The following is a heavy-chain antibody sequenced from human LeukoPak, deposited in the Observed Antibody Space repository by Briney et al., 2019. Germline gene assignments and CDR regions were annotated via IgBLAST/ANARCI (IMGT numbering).Heavy chain of an antibody. V-gene: IGHV3-23*01. CDR1: AFTFSSYA. CDR3: AKTLRESSGREYFDL. CDR2: VSGSGGST. Sequence: GGSLRLSCAASAFTFSSYAMSWVRQAPGKGLEWVSDVSGSGGSTYYADSVKGRFTISRDNSKNTLYLQMNSLRAEDTAEYYCAKTLRESSGREYFDLWGRGTLVTVSS. D-gene: IGHD6-19*01. J-gene: IGHJ2*01.